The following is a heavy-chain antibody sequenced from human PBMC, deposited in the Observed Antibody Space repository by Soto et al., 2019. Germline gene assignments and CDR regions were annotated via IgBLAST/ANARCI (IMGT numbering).Heavy chain of an antibody. CDR2: ISGSGENT. Sequence: EVQLLESGGGLVQPGGSLRLSCAASGFTFSNYAMSWVRQAPGKGLEWVSPISGSGENTYYADSVKGRFTISRDNSKNTLYLQMNNLRAEETAVYYCATTRGQSYYHAMDVWGQGTTVIVSS. CDR3: ATTRGQSYYHAMDV. V-gene: IGHV3-23*01. CDR1: GFTFSNYA. J-gene: IGHJ6*02. D-gene: IGHD1-1*01.